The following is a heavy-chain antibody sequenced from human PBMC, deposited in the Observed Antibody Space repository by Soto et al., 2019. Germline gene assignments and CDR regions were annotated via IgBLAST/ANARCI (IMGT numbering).Heavy chain of an antibody. Sequence: QLQLQESGPGLVKPSETLSLTCTVAGGSISSSSYYWGWIRQPPGKGLEWIGSIYYSGSTYYNPSLRSRVNIPVDTSKNQFHRKLISVTDADTAVDHCARPLYRYYDWYFDLWVRGTLVTVSS. CDR2: IYYSGST. V-gene: IGHV4-39*01. J-gene: IGHJ2*01. CDR3: ARPLYRYYDWYFDL. D-gene: IGHD3-22*01. CDR1: GGSISSSSYY.